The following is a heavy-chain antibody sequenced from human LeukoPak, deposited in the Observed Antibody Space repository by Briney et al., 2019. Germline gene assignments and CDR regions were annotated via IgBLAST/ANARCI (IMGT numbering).Heavy chain of an antibody. V-gene: IGHV3-30*02. Sequence: GGSLRLSCAASGFTFDDYAMHWVRQAPGKGLEWVAFIRYDGSNKYYADSVKGRFTISRDNSKNTLYLQMNSLRAEDTAVYYCAKTVVVTAISPSYWGQGTLVTVSS. J-gene: IGHJ4*02. CDR1: GFTFDDYA. CDR3: AKTVVVTAISPSY. D-gene: IGHD2-21*02. CDR2: IRYDGSNK.